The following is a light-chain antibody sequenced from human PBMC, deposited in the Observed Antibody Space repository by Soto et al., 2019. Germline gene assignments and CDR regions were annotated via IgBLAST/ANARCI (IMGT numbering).Light chain of an antibody. CDR3: QQYNSYSPT. CDR2: KAS. CDR1: QSISVW. J-gene: IGKJ1*01. V-gene: IGKV1-5*03. Sequence: DIQMTQSPSALSASVGDRVTITGRASQSISVWLAWYQQTAGKAPNILIYKASRLESGVPSRFRGSGSETEFTLTISGLQPGDASTDYCQQYNSYSPTFGQGTKVDI.